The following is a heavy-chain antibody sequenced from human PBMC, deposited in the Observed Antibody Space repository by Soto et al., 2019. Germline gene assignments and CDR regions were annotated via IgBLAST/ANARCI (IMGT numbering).Heavy chain of an antibody. D-gene: IGHD5-12*01. Sequence: GGSLRLSCAASGFTFSDYYMSWIRQAPGKGLEWVSCISSSGSTIYYADSVKGRFTISRDNAKNSLYLQMNSLRAEDTAVYYCARDHGYSGYDYDHFDYWGQGTLVTVSS. J-gene: IGHJ4*02. CDR1: GFTFSDYY. CDR3: ARDHGYSGYDYDHFDY. CDR2: ISSSGSTI. V-gene: IGHV3-11*01.